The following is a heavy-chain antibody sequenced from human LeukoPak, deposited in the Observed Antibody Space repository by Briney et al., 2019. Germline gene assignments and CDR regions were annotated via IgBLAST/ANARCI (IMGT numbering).Heavy chain of an antibody. CDR3: ARDPYYDSSGYSLGAFDI. J-gene: IGHJ3*02. CDR1: GYTFTSYG. D-gene: IGHD3-22*01. V-gene: IGHV1-18*01. Sequence: ASVKVSCKASGYTFTSYGISWVRQAPAQGLEWMGWISAYNGNTNYAQKLQGRVTMTTDTSTSTAYMELRSLRSDDTAVYYCARDPYYDSSGYSLGAFDIWGQGTMVTVSS. CDR2: ISAYNGNT.